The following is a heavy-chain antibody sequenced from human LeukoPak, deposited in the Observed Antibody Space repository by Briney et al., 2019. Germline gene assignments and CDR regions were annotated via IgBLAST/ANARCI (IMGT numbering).Heavy chain of an antibody. J-gene: IGHJ6*02. CDR2: ISSSSSYI. D-gene: IGHD2-21*02. V-gene: IGHV3-21*01. CDR3: ARVLEAYCGGDRRWSYYYGMDV. CDR1: GFTFSSYS. Sequence: GGSLRLSCAASGFTFSSYSMNWVRQAPGKGLEWVSSISSSSSYIYYADSVKGRFTISRDNAKNSLYLQMNSLRAEDTAVYYCARVLEAYCGGDRRWSYYYGMDVWGQGTTVTVSS.